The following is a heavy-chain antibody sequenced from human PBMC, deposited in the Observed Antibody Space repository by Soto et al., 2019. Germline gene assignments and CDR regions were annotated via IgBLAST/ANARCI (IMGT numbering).Heavy chain of an antibody. J-gene: IGHJ4*02. D-gene: IGHD3-22*01. CDR3: AKDPSLNYYDSSGLTSGFDY. CDR2: ISWDGGST. V-gene: IGHV3-43*01. Sequence: GRPLRLSYAASWFTFDDYTMRWVRQAPGKGLEWVSLISWDGGSTYYADSVKGRFTISRDNSKNSLYLQMNSLRTEDTALYYCAKDPSLNYYDSSGLTSGFDYWGQGTLVTVSS. CDR1: WFTFDDYT.